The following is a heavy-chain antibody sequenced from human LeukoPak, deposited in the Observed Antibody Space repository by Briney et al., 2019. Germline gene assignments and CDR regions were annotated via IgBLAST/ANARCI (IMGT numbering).Heavy chain of an antibody. V-gene: IGHV3-48*04. Sequence: GGSLRLSCAASGFTFSSYSMNWVRQAPGKGLEWVSYISSSSSSTIYYADSVKGRFTISRDNAKNSLYLQMNSLRAEDTAVYYCARRSDSSGYYYDYWGQGTLVTVSS. D-gene: IGHD3-22*01. CDR3: ARRSDSSGYYYDY. CDR2: ISSSSSSTI. CDR1: GFTFSSYS. J-gene: IGHJ4*02.